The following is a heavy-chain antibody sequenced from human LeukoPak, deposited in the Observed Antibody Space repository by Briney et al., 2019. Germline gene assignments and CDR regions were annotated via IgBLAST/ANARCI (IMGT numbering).Heavy chain of an antibody. Sequence: PGGSLRLSCAASGFTFSSYWMRWVRQAPGKGREGVANIKQDGSEKYYVDSVKGRFTISRDNAKNSLYLQMDSLRAEDTAVYYCAREGMRGYSYGYFDYWGQGTLVTVSS. CDR3: AREGMRGYSYGYFDY. CDR1: GFTFSSYW. CDR2: IKQDGSEK. V-gene: IGHV3-7*03. D-gene: IGHD5-18*01. J-gene: IGHJ4*02.